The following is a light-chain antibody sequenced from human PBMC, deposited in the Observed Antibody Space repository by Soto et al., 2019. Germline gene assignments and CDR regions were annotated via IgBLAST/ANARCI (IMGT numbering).Light chain of an antibody. V-gene: IGKV1-12*01. CDR3: QQANSFPHT. CDR1: QSISTW. Sequence: DIQMTQSPSSVSASVGDRVTITCRASQSISTWLAWYLQKPGKAPKLLIYAATSLQSGVPLRFSGSGSGTDFTLTISSLQPEDFATYFCQQANSFPHTFGQGTKLEI. J-gene: IGKJ2*01. CDR2: AAT.